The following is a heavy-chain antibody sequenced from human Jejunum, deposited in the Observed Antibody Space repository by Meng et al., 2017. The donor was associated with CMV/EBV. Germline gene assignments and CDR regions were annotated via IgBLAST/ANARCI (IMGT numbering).Heavy chain of an antibody. CDR3: ASALGYCSSTSCQYYFDY. CDR2: IGTAGDT. V-gene: IGHV3-13*01. Sequence: RQGTGKGLEWVSAIGTAGDTYYPGSVKGRFTISRENAKISFYLQMNSLRTGDTAVYYCASALGYCSSTSCQYYFDYWGQGTLVTVSS. J-gene: IGHJ4*02. D-gene: IGHD2-2*01.